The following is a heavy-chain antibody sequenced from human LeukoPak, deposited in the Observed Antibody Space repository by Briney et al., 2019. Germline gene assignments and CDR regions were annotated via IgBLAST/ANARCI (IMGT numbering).Heavy chain of an antibody. V-gene: IGHV3-30*18. J-gene: IGHJ4*02. D-gene: IGHD3/OR15-3a*01. Sequence: GGSLRLSCAASGFTFSSYGMHWVRQAPGKGLEWVAVISYDGSNKYYADSVKGRFTISRDNSKNTLYLQMNSLRAEDTAVYYCANPKYDFGSAPLDYWGQGPRVTASS. CDR3: ANPKYDFGSAPLDY. CDR1: GFTFSSYG. CDR2: ISYDGSNK.